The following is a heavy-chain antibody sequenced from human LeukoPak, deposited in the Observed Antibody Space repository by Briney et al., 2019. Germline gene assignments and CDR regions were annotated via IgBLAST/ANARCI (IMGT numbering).Heavy chain of an antibody. Sequence: GRSLRLSCEVSGFTLDDYAMHWVRQVPGKGLEWVAGISWNSVTTGYGDSVKGRFTISRDNAKNSLYLQMNSLRPEDTALYFCTKGRSWYYFDFWGQGSLVTVS. CDR2: ISWNSVTT. CDR3: TKGRSWYYFDF. D-gene: IGHD6-13*01. J-gene: IGHJ4*02. CDR1: GFTLDDYA. V-gene: IGHV3-9*01.